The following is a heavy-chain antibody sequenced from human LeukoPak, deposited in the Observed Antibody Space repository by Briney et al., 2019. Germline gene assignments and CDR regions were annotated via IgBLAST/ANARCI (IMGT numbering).Heavy chain of an antibody. D-gene: IGHD3-10*01. CDR2: MSYDGSSK. J-gene: IGHJ3*02. CDR3: ARGFGESSHAFDI. CDR1: GFTFRSYA. Sequence: GGSLRLSCAASGFTFRSYAMHWVRQAPGKGLEWVAIMSYDGSSKNYADSVKGRFTISRDNSKNTLYLQMNGLRAEDTALYYRARGFGESSHAFDIWGQGTMVTVSS. V-gene: IGHV3-30-3*01.